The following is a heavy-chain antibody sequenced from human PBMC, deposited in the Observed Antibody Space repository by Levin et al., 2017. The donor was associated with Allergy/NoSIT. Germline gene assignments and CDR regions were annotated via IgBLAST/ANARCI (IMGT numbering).Heavy chain of an antibody. CDR1: GGSMSSHY. V-gene: IGHV4-4*07. Sequence: SQTLSLTCTVSGGSMSSHYWSWIRQSAGKGLEWIGRIHTSGSTNYNPSLKSRVTMSVDTSKNQFSLKLSSVTAADTAVYYCARDPNSSVWGQGTLVSVSS. CDR2: IHTSGST. J-gene: IGHJ4*02. CDR3: ARDPNSSV. D-gene: IGHD6-19*01.